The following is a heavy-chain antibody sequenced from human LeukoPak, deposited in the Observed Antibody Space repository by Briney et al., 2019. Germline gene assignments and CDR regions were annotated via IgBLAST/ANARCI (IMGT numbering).Heavy chain of an antibody. CDR3: ARGKVDIVVVPAADFDY. CDR2: ISAYNGNT. V-gene: IGHV1-18*01. J-gene: IGHJ4*02. D-gene: IGHD2-2*01. Sequence: ASVKVSCKASGYTITSYGISWVRQAPGQGLEWMGWISAYNGNTNYAQKLQGRVTMTTDTSTSTAYMELRSLRSDDTAVYYCARGKVDIVVVPAADFDYWGQGTLVTVSS. CDR1: GYTITSYG.